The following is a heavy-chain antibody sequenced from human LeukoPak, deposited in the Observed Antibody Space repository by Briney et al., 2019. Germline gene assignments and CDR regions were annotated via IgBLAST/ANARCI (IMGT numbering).Heavy chain of an antibody. CDR2: IYTSGNT. CDR3: ASLYYDILTGYSEDY. Sequence: SEALSLTCTVSGGSISSYYWSWVRQPAGKGLEWIGRIYTSGNTNYNPSLKGRVTMTVDTSKNQFSLNLSSVTAADTAVYYCASLYYDILTGYSEDYWGQGTLVTVSS. V-gene: IGHV4-4*07. CDR1: GGSISSYY. D-gene: IGHD3-9*01. J-gene: IGHJ4*02.